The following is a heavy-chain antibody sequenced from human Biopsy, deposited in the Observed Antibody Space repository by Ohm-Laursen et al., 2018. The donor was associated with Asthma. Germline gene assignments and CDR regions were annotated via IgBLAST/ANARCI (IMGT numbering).Heavy chain of an antibody. J-gene: IGHJ3*02. CDR2: ISKDASTQ. Sequence: SLRLSRAALGFSFSNFAIHWVRQAPGKGLEWVGVISKDASTQDYADSVKGRFTMARDNSKNTLDLQMNSLREEDTAVYYCVRDGTDDAFDIWGQGTVVSVSS. V-gene: IGHV3-30*01. CDR1: GFSFSNFA. D-gene: IGHD1-1*01. CDR3: VRDGTDDAFDI.